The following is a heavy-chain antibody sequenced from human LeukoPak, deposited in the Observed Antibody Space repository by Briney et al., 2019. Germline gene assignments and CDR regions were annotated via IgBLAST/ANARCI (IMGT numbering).Heavy chain of an antibody. CDR3: AKYRGFGDSYDS. D-gene: IGHD3-10*01. Sequence: GGSLRLSCAASGFPFSRNDMSWVRQAPGKGLEWVPSISGSGDRTYYADSVKGRFTISRDTSKNTLYLEMNSLRVEDAAVYYCAKYRGFGDSYDSWGQGTLVTVSS. V-gene: IGHV3-23*01. CDR2: ISGSGDRT. J-gene: IGHJ4*02. CDR1: GFPFSRND.